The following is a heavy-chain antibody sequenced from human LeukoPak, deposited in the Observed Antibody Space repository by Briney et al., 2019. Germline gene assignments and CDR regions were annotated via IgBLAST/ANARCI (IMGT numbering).Heavy chain of an antibody. CDR2: ISSSSSYI. Sequence: GGSLRLPCAASGFTFSSYSMNWVRQAPGKGLEWVSSISSSSSYIYYADSVKGRFTISRDNAKNSLYLQMNRLRSDDTAVHYCARDRSEPLQAFDIWGQGTMVTVSS. CDR3: ARDRSEPLQAFDI. CDR1: GFTFSSYS. V-gene: IGHV3-21*04. J-gene: IGHJ3*02. D-gene: IGHD1-14*01.